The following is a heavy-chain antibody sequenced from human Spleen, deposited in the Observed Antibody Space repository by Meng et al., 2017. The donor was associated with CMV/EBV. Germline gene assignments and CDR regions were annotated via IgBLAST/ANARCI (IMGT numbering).Heavy chain of an antibody. CDR2: INHSGST. V-gene: IGHV4-34*01. CDR3: ARGNYYDSSGYYYFDY. CDR1: GGSFSCYY. J-gene: IGHJ4*02. D-gene: IGHD3-22*01. Sequence: QVQLQQWGAGLLKPSETLSLTCAVYGGSFSCYYWSWIRQPPGKGLEWIGEINHSGSTNYNPSLKSRVTISVDTSKNQFSLKLSSVTAADTAVYYCARGNYYDSSGYYYFDYWGQGTLVTVSS.